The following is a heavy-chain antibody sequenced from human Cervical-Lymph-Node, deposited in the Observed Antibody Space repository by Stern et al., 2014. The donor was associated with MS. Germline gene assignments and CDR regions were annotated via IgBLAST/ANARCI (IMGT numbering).Heavy chain of an antibody. Sequence: VQLVESGAEVKKPGASVKVSCKASGYTFTSYYMHWVRQAPGQGLEWMGIINPSGGSTRYAPKFQGRVTMTRDTSTSTVYMELSSLRSEDTAVYYCARGAAVAGTSPYYYGMDVWGQGTTVTVSS. CDR3: ARGAAVAGTSPYYYGMDV. D-gene: IGHD6-19*01. CDR2: INPSGGST. J-gene: IGHJ6*02. CDR1: GYTFTSYY. V-gene: IGHV1-46*01.